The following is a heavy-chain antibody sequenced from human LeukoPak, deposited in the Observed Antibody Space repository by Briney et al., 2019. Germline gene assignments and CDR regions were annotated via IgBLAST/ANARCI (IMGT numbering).Heavy chain of an antibody. D-gene: IGHD6-19*01. CDR3: AKDRGSSGWYGGWFDP. CDR1: GFTFSSYA. Sequence: GGSLRLSCVVSGFTFSSYAMSWVRQAQGKGLEWVSAISGSGGSTYYADSVKGRFTISRDNSKNTLYLQMNSLRAEDTAIYYCAKDRGSSGWYGGWFDPWGQGTLVTVSS. CDR2: ISGSGGST. V-gene: IGHV3-23*01. J-gene: IGHJ5*02.